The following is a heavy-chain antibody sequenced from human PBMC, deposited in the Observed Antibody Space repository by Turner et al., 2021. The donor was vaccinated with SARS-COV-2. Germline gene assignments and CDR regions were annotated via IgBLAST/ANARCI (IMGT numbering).Heavy chain of an antibody. CDR2: IGCSGGRK. CDR1: DSTVSSYG. J-gene: IGHJ6*03. V-gene: IGHV3-23*01. CDR3: AKFGDYDFWSGYDRVDLRYMDI. Sequence: EVQLFVSGVGFVQPGRSLQLSFTSSDSTVSSYGRSWVRQAPGKGLEWVSAIGCSGGRKYNPASVKGRFIISRDNAKNTLYLQMNGLSAEETAEYYCAKFGDYDFWSGYDRVDLRYMDIWGQGTMVTVSS. D-gene: IGHD3-3*01.